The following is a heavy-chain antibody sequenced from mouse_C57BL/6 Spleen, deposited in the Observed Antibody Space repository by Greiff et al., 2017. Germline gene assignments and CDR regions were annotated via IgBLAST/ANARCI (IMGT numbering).Heavy chain of an antibody. CDR1: GFSLTSYG. D-gene: IGHD2-1*01. Sequence: LQESGPGLVQPSQSLSITCTVSGFSLTSYGVHWVRQSPGKGLEWLGVIWRGGSTDYNAAFMSRLSITKDNSKSQVFFKMNSLQADDTAIYYCAKRDLLGYAMDYWGQGTSVTVSS. J-gene: IGHJ4*01. CDR3: AKRDLLGYAMDY. CDR2: IWRGGST. V-gene: IGHV2-5*01.